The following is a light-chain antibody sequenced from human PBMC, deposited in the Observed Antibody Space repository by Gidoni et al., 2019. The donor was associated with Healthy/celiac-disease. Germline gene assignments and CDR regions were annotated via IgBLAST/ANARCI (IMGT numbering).Light chain of an antibody. CDR2: NNN. J-gene: IGLJ3*02. CDR1: SSNIGSNT. V-gene: IGLV1-44*01. CDR3: AAWDDSLNGLWV. Sequence: QSVLTQPPSASGTPGQRVTISCSGSSSNIGSNTVNWYQQLPGTAPKLPIYNNNQRPSGVPDRFSGSKSGTSASLAISGLQSEDEADYYCAAWDDSLNGLWVFGGGTKLTVL.